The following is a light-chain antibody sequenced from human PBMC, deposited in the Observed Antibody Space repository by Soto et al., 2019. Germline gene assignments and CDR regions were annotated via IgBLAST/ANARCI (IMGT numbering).Light chain of an antibody. Sequence: QSVLTQPASVSGSPGQSITISCTGTSSDVGGYNYVSWYQQHPGKAPKLMIYDVSNRPSGVSNRFSGSKSGNTASLTISGLQAEDDADYYCSSYPSSSTLIVFGGGTKLTVL. V-gene: IGLV2-14*01. CDR3: SSYPSSSTLIV. J-gene: IGLJ2*01. CDR1: SSDVGGYNY. CDR2: DVS.